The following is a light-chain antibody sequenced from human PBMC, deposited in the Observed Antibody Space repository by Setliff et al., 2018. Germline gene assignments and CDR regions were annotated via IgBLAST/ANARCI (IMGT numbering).Light chain of an antibody. J-gene: IGLJ1*01. Sequence: QSVLTQPPSVSGAPGQRVTISCTGSSSNIGAGYDVHWYQQLPGTAPKLLIYGNSNRPSGVPDRFSGSKSGTSASLAITGLQAEDEADYYCQSYDNSLSAPYVFGTGTKATVL. CDR3: QSYDNSLSAPYV. CDR2: GNS. V-gene: IGLV1-40*01. CDR1: SSNIGAGYD.